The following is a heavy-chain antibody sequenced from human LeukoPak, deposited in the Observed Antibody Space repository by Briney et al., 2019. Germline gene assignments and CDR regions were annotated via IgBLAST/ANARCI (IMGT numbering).Heavy chain of an antibody. CDR2: IYYSGST. CDR3: ARGNTHGDYVGWYWFDP. D-gene: IGHD4-17*01. Sequence: PSETLSLTCTVSGASISPYNWNWIRQPPGKGLEWIGYIYYSGSTNYNPSLKSRVTISVDTSKNQFSLQLSSVTAADTAVYYCARGNTHGDYVGWYWFDPWGQGTLVTVSS. J-gene: IGHJ5*02. V-gene: IGHV4-59*01. CDR1: GASISPYN.